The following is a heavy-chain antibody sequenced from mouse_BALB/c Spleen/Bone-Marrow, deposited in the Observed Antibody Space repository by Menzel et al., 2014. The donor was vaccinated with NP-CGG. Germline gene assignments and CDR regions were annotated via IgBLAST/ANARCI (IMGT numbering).Heavy chain of an antibody. CDR2: INSNGGGT. D-gene: IGHD1-1*01. CDR1: GFTFSSYY. J-gene: IGHJ4*01. CDR3: ARRFTTGVTTGAMDY. Sequence: EVMLVESGGGLVKLGGSLKLSCAASGFTFSSYYMSWVRRTPEKRLELVAAINSNGGGTYYPDTVKGRFTISRDNAKNTLYLQMSSLRSEDTALYYCARRFTTGVTTGAMDYWGQGTSVTVSS. V-gene: IGHV5-6-2*01.